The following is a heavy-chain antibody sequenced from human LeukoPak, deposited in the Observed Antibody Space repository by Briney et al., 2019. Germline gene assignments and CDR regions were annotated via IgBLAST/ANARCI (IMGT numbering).Heavy chain of an antibody. J-gene: IGHJ3*02. CDR1: GFTFSNHA. CDR2: ISDDGSTK. V-gene: IGHV3-30*04. Sequence: GGSLRLSCVTSGFTFSNHAMHWVRQGPGKGLEWVAVISDDGSTKFYADSVKGRFTISRDNSKNTLFLQINSLRPEDTAVYYCARVDDFDAFDIWGQGTLVAVSS. CDR3: ARVDDFDAFDI. D-gene: IGHD1-1*01.